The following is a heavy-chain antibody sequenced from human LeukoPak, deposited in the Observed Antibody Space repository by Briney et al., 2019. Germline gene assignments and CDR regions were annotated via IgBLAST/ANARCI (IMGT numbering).Heavy chain of an antibody. CDR1: GYTFTAYN. J-gene: IGHJ4*02. D-gene: IGHD3-22*01. V-gene: IGHV1-2*06. CDR2: INPNNDDT. CDR3: ARGSNYYYDSSADYPRY. Sequence: ASVKVSCKASGYTFTAYNMHWVHQAPGQGLEWMGRINPNNDDTMYAQKFQGRITMTRDTSTSTVYMELNTLRSEDTAVYYCARGSNYYYDSSADYPRYWGQGTLVTVSS.